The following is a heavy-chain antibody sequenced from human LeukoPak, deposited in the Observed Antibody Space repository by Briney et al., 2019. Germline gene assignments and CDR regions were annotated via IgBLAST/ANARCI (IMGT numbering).Heavy chain of an antibody. D-gene: IGHD3-22*01. V-gene: IGHV4-59*01. Sequence: SETPSLTCTVSGGSISSYYWSWIRQPPGKGLEWIGYIYYSGSTNYNPSLKSRVTISVDTSKNQFSLKLSSVTAADTAVYYCASGSYDSSGRPFWGQGTLVTVSS. CDR3: ASGSYDSSGRPF. CDR2: IYYSGST. J-gene: IGHJ4*02. CDR1: GGSISSYY.